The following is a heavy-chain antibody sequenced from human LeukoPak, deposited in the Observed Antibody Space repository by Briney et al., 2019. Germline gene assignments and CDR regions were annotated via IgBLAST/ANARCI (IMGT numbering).Heavy chain of an antibody. D-gene: IGHD1-26*01. CDR1: GYAFTDYD. CDR3: VRGNSGSYYLH. Sequence: VASVRVSCKASGYAFTDYDINWVRQATGQGLEWMGWMNPNSGNTGFAQRFQDRVVLTRDTSINTAYMELSSLRSDDTAVYYCVRGNSGSYYLHWGQGTLVTVSS. J-gene: IGHJ4*02. V-gene: IGHV1-8*02. CDR2: MNPNSGNT.